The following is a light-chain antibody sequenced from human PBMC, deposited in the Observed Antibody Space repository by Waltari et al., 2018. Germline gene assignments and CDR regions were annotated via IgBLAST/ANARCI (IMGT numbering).Light chain of an antibody. CDR2: DAS. Sequence: DIQMTQSPSSLSASVGDRVTITCQASEDISTYLNWYQQKPGRAPKLLISDASTLETGVPARFSGSGSGTDFTFTIRSLQPEDIATYYCQEYDDLPYTFGQGTKLEI. V-gene: IGKV1-33*01. J-gene: IGKJ2*01. CDR3: QEYDDLPYT. CDR1: EDISTY.